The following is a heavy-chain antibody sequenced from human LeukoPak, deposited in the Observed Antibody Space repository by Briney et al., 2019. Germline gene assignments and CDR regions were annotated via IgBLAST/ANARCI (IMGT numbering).Heavy chain of an antibody. Sequence: SETLSLTCTVSGDSINSHCWGWIRQPPGKGLEWIGHIYYSGGTNYNPSLKSRVTISVDTSTNQFSLKLSSVTAADTAVYYCARENTMVRGAFDAFDIWGQGTMVTVSS. CDR1: GDSINSHC. V-gene: IGHV4-59*11. CDR2: IYYSGGT. D-gene: IGHD3-10*01. CDR3: ARENTMVRGAFDAFDI. J-gene: IGHJ3*02.